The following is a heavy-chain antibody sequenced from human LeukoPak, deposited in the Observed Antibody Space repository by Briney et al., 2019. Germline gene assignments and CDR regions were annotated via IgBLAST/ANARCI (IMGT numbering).Heavy chain of an antibody. CDR2: IRYDGSNK. J-gene: IGHJ4*02. V-gene: IGHV3-30*02. Sequence: RPGGSLRLSCAASGFTFSNYWMTWVRQAPGKGLEWVAFIRYDGSNKYYADSVKGRFTISRDNSKNTLYLQMNSLRAEDTAVYYCAKDVEYGENAGIDYWGQGTLVTVSS. CDR1: GFTFSNYW. CDR3: AKDVEYGENAGIDY. D-gene: IGHD4-17*01.